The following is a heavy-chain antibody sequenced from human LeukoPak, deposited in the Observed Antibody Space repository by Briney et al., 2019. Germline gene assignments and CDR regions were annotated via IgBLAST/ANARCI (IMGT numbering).Heavy chain of an antibody. CDR2: INHSGST. CDR1: GFTFRSYW. D-gene: IGHD1-26*01. V-gene: IGHV4-34*01. CDR3: ASLLSGSYAFDI. J-gene: IGHJ3*02. Sequence: GSLRLSCAASGFTFRSYWMSWVRQPPGKGLEWIGEINHSGSTNYNPSLKSRVTISVDTSKNQFSLKLSSVTAADTAVYYCASLLSGSYAFDIWGQGTMVTVSS.